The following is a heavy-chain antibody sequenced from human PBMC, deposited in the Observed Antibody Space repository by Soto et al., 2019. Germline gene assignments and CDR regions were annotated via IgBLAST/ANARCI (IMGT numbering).Heavy chain of an antibody. CDR3: ARDLYYDILTGYGWGYGGGYYGMDV. J-gene: IGHJ6*02. Sequence: QVQLVESGGGVVQPGRSLRLSCAASGFTFSSYGMHWVRQVPGKGLEWVAVIWYDGSNKYYADSVKGRFTISRDNSKNTLYLQMNSLRAEDTAVYYCARDLYYDILTGYGWGYGGGYYGMDVWGQGTTVTVSS. CDR2: IWYDGSNK. D-gene: IGHD3-9*01. CDR1: GFTFSSYG. V-gene: IGHV3-33*08.